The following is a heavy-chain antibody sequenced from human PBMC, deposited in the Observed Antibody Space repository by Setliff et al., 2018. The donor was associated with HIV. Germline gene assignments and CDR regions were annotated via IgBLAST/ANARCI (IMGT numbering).Heavy chain of an antibody. Sequence: ASVKVSCKASGYTFIRYGISWVRQAPGQGLEWVGGIIPIFGSPDYAQKFQGRVSITADASTSTAYMELSSLRSEDTAMYFCARDNYYDTSGAIGYWGQGTMVTVSS. CDR3: ARDNYYDTSGAIGY. J-gene: IGHJ4*02. CDR2: IIPIFGSP. D-gene: IGHD3-22*01. V-gene: IGHV1-69*13. CDR1: GYTFIRYG.